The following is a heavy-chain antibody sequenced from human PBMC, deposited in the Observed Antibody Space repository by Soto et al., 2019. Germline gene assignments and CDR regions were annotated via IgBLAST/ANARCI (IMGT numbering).Heavy chain of an antibody. J-gene: IGHJ6*03. Sequence: QDQLVQSGAEVKKPGASVTVSCKASGYSFTNYGVTWVRQAPGQGLEWMGWISAFNGNTHYAQNLQGRVTMTTDASTSKAYMELRSLRSDHTAVYYCARDRGVAPPVAGNTHYYYYMDVWGKGTTVTVSS. CDR3: ARDRGVAPPVAGNTHYYYYMDV. V-gene: IGHV1-18*01. CDR1: GYSFTNYG. D-gene: IGHD6-19*01. CDR2: ISAFNGNT.